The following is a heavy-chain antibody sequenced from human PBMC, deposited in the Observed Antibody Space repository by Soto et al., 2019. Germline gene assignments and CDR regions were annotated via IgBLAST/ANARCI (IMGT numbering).Heavy chain of an antibody. D-gene: IGHD3-9*01. J-gene: IGHJ4*02. CDR1: GFPFSSYG. Sequence: GGSLRLSCAASGFPFSSYGMHWVRQAPGKGLEWVAIISYDGSKYYADSVKGRFTISRDNSKNTLYLQMNSLRAEDTAVYYCAKNRVDWLFYTHLDYWGQGTLVTVSS. CDR2: ISYDGSK. CDR3: AKNRVDWLFYTHLDY. V-gene: IGHV3-30*18.